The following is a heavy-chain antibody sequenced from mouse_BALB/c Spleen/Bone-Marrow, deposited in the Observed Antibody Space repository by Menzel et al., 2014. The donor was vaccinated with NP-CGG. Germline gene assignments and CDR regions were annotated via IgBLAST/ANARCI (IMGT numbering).Heavy chain of an antibody. CDR2: IDPANGNT. CDR1: GFNIKDTY. CDR3: TRDSPYAMDY. J-gene: IGHJ4*01. V-gene: IGHV14-3*02. Sequence: EVQLQQSGAELVKPGASVKLSCTASGFNIKDTYMHWVKQRPEQGLEWIGRIDPANGNTKYDPKFQGKAAITADTSSNTAYLQLSSLTSEDTAVYYCTRDSPYAMDYWGQGTSVTVSS.